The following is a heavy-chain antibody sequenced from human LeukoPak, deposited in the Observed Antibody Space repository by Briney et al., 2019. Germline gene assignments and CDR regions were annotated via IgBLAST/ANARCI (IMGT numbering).Heavy chain of an antibody. CDR2: IIPIFGTA. CDR1: GGTFSSYA. Sequence: ASVKVSCKASGGTFSSYAISWVRQAPGQGLEWMGVIIPIFGTANYAQKSQGRVTVTADESTSTAYMELSSLRSEDTAVYYCARLGYCDHYYIDVWGKGTTVTVSS. D-gene: IGHD2-21*01. J-gene: IGHJ6*03. CDR3: ARLGYCDHYYIDV. V-gene: IGHV1-69*01.